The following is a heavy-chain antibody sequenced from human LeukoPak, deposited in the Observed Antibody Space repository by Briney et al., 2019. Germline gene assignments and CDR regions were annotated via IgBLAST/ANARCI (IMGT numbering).Heavy chain of an antibody. CDR3: AHLPSSGTGIVDY. J-gene: IGHJ4*02. CDR1: GFTFSRYT. V-gene: IGHV3-21*01. CDR2: ISRRCTYI. Sequence: GGSLRLSCAASGFTFSRYTMNWVRQAPGKGLEWVSSISRRCTYIYYADSVKGRFTISRGNAKNSLYLPMNRLRSEDTAVYYCAHLPSSGTGIVDYWGQGTLVTVSS. D-gene: IGHD3-10*01.